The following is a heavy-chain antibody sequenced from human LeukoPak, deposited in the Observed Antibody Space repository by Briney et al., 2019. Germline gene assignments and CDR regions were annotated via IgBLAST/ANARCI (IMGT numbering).Heavy chain of an antibody. CDR3: ARVLHLGRSLLPPDFDY. CDR1: GYTFTSYG. J-gene: IGHJ4*02. CDR2: ISAYNGNT. D-gene: IGHD3-22*01. V-gene: IGHV1-18*01. Sequence: ASVKVSCKASGYTFTSYGISWVRQAPGQGLEWMGWISAYNGNTNYAQKLQGRVTMTTDTSTSTAYMELRSLRSDDTAVYYCARVLHLGRSLLPPDFDYWGQGTLVTVSS.